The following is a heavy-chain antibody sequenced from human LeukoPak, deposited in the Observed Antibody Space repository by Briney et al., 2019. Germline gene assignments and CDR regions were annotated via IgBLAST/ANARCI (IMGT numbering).Heavy chain of an antibody. CDR2: ISADGGGT. CDR3: AKTTTMIRKGAFHI. Sequence: GGSLRLSCAASGFTFGDYAMHWVRQAPGKGLEWVSLISADGGGTYYAESVKGRFTISRDNSKKSLYLQMNSVRTDDSALYFCAKTTTMIRKGAFHIWGQGTMVTVPS. J-gene: IGHJ3*02. D-gene: IGHD3-10*01. CDR1: GFTFGDYA. V-gene: IGHV3-43*02.